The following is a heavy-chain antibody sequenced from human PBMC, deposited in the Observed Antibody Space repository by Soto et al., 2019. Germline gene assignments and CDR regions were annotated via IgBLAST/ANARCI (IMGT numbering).Heavy chain of an antibody. D-gene: IGHD3-10*01. CDR1: GFTFSSYG. CDR3: AKDRVTGVRHYYMDD. Sequence: GGSLRLSCAASGFTFSSYGMHWVRQAPGKGLEWVAVISYDGSNKYYADSVKGRFTISRDNSKNTLYLQMNSLRAEDTAVYYCAKDRVTGVRHYYMDDWGKGTTVTVSS. V-gene: IGHV3-30*18. CDR2: ISYDGSNK. J-gene: IGHJ6*03.